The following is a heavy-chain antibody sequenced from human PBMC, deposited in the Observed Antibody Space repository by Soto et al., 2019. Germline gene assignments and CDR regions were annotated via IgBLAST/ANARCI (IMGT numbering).Heavy chain of an antibody. J-gene: IGHJ6*03. CDR1: GFTFGSYA. D-gene: IGHD2-2*01. Sequence: EVQLLESGGNLVEPGGSLRRSCVVSGFTFGSYAMSWVRQAPEKGPEWVAILGGDGFTTYYADSVRGRFTISGDKSKSTLFLQMNSLRADDTGVYYCAKALRPSLNFFYYMDVWGRGTSVIVSS. CDR2: LGGDGFTT. CDR3: AKALRPSLNFFYYMDV. V-gene: IGHV3-23*01.